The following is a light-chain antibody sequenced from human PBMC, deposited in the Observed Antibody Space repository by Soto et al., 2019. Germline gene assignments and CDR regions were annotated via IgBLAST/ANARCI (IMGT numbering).Light chain of an antibody. J-gene: IGKJ5*01. CDR3: QQDNNWPSIT. Sequence: EIMMTQSPATLSVSPGERATLSCRASQSVRNNIAWYQQKPGQAPRLLIYYASTRATGIPARFSGSGSGTEFKLSISGLQSVACALSYDQQDNNWPSITFGQGTRLEIK. V-gene: IGKV3-15*01. CDR2: YAS. CDR1: QSVRNN.